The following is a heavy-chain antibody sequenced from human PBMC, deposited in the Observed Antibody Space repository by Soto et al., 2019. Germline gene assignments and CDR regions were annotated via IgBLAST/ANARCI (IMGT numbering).Heavy chain of an antibody. J-gene: IGHJ4*02. CDR1: GFTFSNYA. V-gene: IGHV3-23*01. Sequence: PGGSLRLSCAASGFTFSNYALSWVRQAPGKGLEWVSTIDGSGRTTYYADSVKGRFTISRDSSKNTLYLLMSSLRAEDTAVYFCAKWRIPDAGVDGLFGYWGQGTLVTVSS. D-gene: IGHD2-21*01. CDR2: IDGSGRTT. CDR3: AKWRIPDAGVDGLFGY.